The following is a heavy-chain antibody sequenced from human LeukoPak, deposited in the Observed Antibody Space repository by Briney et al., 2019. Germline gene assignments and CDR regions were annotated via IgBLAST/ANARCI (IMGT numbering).Heavy chain of an antibody. D-gene: IGHD3-22*01. CDR2: IWYDGSNK. CDR3: ARDYYYYYSSTYRPAYYFDY. V-gene: IGHV3-33*01. CDR1: GFTFSSYG. J-gene: IGHJ4*02. Sequence: PGGSLRLSCVASGFTFSSYGMHWVRQAPGKGLEWVAVIWYDGSNKYYGDSVKGRFTISRDNSKNTLYLQMDSLRAEDTAVYYCARDYYYYYSSTYRPAYYFDYWGQGTLVTVSS.